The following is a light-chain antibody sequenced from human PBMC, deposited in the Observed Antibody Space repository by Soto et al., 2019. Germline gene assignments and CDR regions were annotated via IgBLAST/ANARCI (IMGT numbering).Light chain of an antibody. CDR2: GDN. V-gene: IGLV1-40*01. CDR3: QSYDSRLSAHV. CDR1: SSNIGAGYD. Sequence: QSELTQPPSVSGAPGQRVTVSCSGTSSNIGAGYDVHWYQHFPGTAPKLLIYGDNNRPSGVPDRFSGSKSGTSASLAITGLQAEDEADYYCQSYDSRLSAHVFGTGTKVTVL. J-gene: IGLJ1*01.